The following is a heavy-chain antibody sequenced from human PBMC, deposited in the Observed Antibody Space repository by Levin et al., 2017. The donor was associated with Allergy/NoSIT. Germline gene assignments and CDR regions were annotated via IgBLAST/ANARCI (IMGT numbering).Heavy chain of an antibody. CDR3: TTRYYYDSSGYFSAFDI. CDR1: GFTFSNAW. D-gene: IGHD3-22*01. Sequence: SCAASGFTFSNAWMSWVRQAPGKGLEWVGRIKSKTDGGTTDYAAPVKGRFTIPRDDSKNTLYLQMNSLKTEDTAVYYCTTRYYYDSSGYFSAFDIWGQGTMVTVSS. V-gene: IGHV3-15*01. J-gene: IGHJ3*02. CDR2: IKSKTDGGTT.